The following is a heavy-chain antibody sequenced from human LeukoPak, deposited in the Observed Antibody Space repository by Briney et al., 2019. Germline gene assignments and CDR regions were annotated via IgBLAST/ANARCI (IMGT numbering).Heavy chain of an antibody. CDR3: ATGSPTAPYYYYGMDV. CDR1: GYTFTSYG. D-gene: IGHD2-15*01. V-gene: IGHV1-24*01. J-gene: IGHJ6*02. Sequence: ASVKVSCKASGYTFTSYGISWVRQARGQGLEGMGGFDPEDGETIYAQKFQGRVTMTEDTSTDTAYMELSSLRSEDTAVYYCATGSPTAPYYYYGMDVWGQGTTVTVSS. CDR2: FDPEDGET.